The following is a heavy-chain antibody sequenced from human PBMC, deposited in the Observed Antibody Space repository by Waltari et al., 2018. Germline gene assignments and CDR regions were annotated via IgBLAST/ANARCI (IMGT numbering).Heavy chain of an antibody. Sequence: GAEVKKPGATVKISCKASGYTFTDYYMHWVQQAPGKGLEWMGRVDPEDGETIYAEKFQGRVTITADTSTDTAYMELSSLRSEDTAVYYCATDVGAPHGYYYYMDVWGKGTTVTVSS. V-gene: IGHV1-69-2*01. J-gene: IGHJ6*03. CDR2: VDPEDGET. CDR3: ATDVGAPHGYYYYMDV. CDR1: GYTFTDYY. D-gene: IGHD2-8*01.